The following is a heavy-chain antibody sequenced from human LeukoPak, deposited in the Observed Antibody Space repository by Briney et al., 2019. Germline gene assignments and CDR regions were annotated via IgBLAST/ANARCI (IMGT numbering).Heavy chain of an antibody. CDR1: GYTLTELS. D-gene: IGHD2-15*01. J-gene: IGHJ4*02. CDR3: ATGWRREYCSGGSCYPPFDY. Sequence: ASVKVSCKVSGYTLTELSMHWVRQAPGKGLEWMGGFDPEDGETIYAQKFQGRVTMTEDTSTDTAYMELSSLRSEDTAVYYCATGWRREYCSGGSCYPPFDYWGQGTLVTVSS. CDR2: FDPEDGET. V-gene: IGHV1-24*01.